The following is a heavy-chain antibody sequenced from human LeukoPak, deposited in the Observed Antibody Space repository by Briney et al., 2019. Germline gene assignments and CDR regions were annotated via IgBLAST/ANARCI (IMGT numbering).Heavy chain of an antibody. D-gene: IGHD6-19*01. V-gene: IGHV3-48*01. Sequence: GGSLRLSCAASGFTFSRDSMNWVRQAPGKGLEWISYISYDSAIKYYADSVRGRFTISRDNAKNSLSLQMHSLRAEDTAVYYCARVEQWLGYDAFDIWGQGTMVTVSS. CDR3: ARVEQWLGYDAFDI. J-gene: IGHJ3*02. CDR1: GFTFSRDS. CDR2: ISYDSAIK.